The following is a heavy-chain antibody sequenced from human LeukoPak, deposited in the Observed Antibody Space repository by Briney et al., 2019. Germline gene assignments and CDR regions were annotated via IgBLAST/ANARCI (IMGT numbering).Heavy chain of an antibody. CDR2: INTNTGNP. Sequence: ASVKVSCKASGYTFTSYDINWVRQAPGQGLEWMGWINTNTGNPTYAQGFTGRFVFSLDTSVSTAYLQISSLKAEDTAVYYCARGVSSSWYPVGYWGQGTLVTVSS. CDR3: ARGVSSSWYPVGY. V-gene: IGHV7-4-1*02. D-gene: IGHD6-13*01. J-gene: IGHJ4*02. CDR1: GYTFTSYD.